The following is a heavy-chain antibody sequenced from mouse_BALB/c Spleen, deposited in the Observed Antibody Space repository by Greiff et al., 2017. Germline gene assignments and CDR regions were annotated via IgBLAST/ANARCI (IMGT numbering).Heavy chain of an antibody. CDR3: ARDWDGYFFAY. CDR1: GFTFTDYY. J-gene: IGHJ3*01. D-gene: IGHD2-3*01. Sequence: EVKLVESGGGLVQPGGSLRLSCATSGFTFTDYYMSWVRQPPGKALEWLGFIRNKANGYTTEYSASVKGRFTISRDNSQSILYLQMNTLRAEDSATYYCARDWDGYFFAYWGQGTLVTVSA. CDR2: IRNKANGYTT. V-gene: IGHV7-3*02.